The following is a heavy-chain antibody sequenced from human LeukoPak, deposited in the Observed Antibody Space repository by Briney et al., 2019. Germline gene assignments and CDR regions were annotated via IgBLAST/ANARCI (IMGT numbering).Heavy chain of an antibody. J-gene: IGHJ5*02. CDR2: IYYSGST. CDR1: GGSISSYY. V-gene: IGHV4-59*01. Sequence: PSETLSLTCTVSGGSISSYYWSWIRQPPGKGLEWIGYIYYSGSTNYNPSLKSRVTISVDTSKNQFSLKLSSVTAAVTAVYYCARDANDWFDPWGQGTLVTVSS. CDR3: ARDANDWFDP.